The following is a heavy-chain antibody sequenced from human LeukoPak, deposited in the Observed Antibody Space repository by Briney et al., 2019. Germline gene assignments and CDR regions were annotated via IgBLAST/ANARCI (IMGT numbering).Heavy chain of an antibody. D-gene: IGHD2-2*01. CDR2: IWYDGNNK. CDR1: GFTFTTYE. V-gene: IGHV3-33*08. CDR3: ARDGGPAAEYFQH. J-gene: IGHJ1*01. Sequence: GGSLRLSCATSGFTFTTYEMNWVRQAPGKGLEWVAVIWYDGNNKFYADSVKGRFTISRDNSKNTLYLQMDSLRAEDTAVYYCARDGGPAAEYFQHWGQGTLVTVSS.